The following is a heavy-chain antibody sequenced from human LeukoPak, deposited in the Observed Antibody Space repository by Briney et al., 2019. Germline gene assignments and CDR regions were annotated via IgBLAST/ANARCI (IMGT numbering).Heavy chain of an antibody. CDR3: ARVGTWELQRVFDY. CDR1: GFTFTDYW. V-gene: IGHV3-7*01. D-gene: IGHD1-26*01. CDR2: IHKAGTES. J-gene: IGHJ4*02. Sequence: GGSLRLSCAASGFTFTDYWMTWVRQVPGKGLQWVANIHKAGTESYYVDSVKGRFAISRDNAKNSLYLQLSSLRVDDTAVYYCARVGTWELQRVFDYWGQGTLVTVSS.